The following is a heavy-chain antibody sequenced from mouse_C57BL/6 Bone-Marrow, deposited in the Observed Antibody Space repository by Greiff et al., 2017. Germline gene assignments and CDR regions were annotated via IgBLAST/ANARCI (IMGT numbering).Heavy chain of an antibody. D-gene: IGHD3-2*02. CDR1: GYTFTNYW. CDR2: IYPGGGYT. V-gene: IGHV1-63*01. Sequence: QVQLQQSGAELVRPGTSVKMSCKASGYTFTNYWIGWAKQRPGHGLEWIGDIYPGGGYTNYNEKFKGKATLTADKSSSTAYMQFSSLTSEDSAIYYCARYEGYKGSMDYWGQGTSVTVSS. J-gene: IGHJ4*01. CDR3: ARYEGYKGSMDY.